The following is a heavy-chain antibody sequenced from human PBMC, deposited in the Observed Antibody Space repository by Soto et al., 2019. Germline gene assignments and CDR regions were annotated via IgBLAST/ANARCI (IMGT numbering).Heavy chain of an antibody. J-gene: IGHJ4*02. D-gene: IGHD3-10*01. CDR3: ARTTVLLWFGELLPPYYFDY. V-gene: IGHV1-46*03. Sequence: GASVKVSCKASGYTFTSYGISWVRQAPGQGLEWMGIINPSGGSTSYAQKFQGRVTMTRDTSTSTVYMELSSLRSEDTAVYYCARTTVLLWFGELLPPYYFDYWGQGTLVTVSS. CDR2: INPSGGST. CDR1: GYTFTSYG.